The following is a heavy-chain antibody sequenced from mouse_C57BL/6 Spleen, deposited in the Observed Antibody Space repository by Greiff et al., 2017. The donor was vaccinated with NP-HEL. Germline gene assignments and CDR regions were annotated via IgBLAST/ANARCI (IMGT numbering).Heavy chain of an antibody. CDR1: GYSFTGYY. CDR3: ARWGITTVVAPFAY. J-gene: IGHJ3*01. Sequence: EVQLQQSGPELVKPGASVKISCKASGYSFTGYYMNWVKQSPEKSLEWIGEINPSTGGTTYNQKFKAKATLTVDKSSSTAYMQLKSLTSEDSAVYYCARWGITTVVAPFAYWGQGTLVTVSA. D-gene: IGHD1-1*01. CDR2: INPSTGGT. V-gene: IGHV1-42*01.